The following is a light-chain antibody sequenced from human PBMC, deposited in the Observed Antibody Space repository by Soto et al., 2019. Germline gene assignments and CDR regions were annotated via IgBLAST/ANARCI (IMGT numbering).Light chain of an antibody. CDR3: HQYNSYSPWT. Sequence: DVLMTQFPSTLSASVGDRVTITGRASQSINIWVAWYQQRPGKAPKLLIYDASSLERGVPSRFSGSGSGTEFTRTISILQPDDFATYYCHQYNSYSPWTFGQGTQVDIQ. CDR2: DAS. J-gene: IGKJ1*01. V-gene: IGKV1-5*01. CDR1: QSINIW.